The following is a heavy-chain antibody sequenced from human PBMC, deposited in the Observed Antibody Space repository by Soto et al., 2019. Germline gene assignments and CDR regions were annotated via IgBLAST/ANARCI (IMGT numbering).Heavy chain of an antibody. D-gene: IGHD4-17*01. J-gene: IGHJ4*02. CDR2: IIPIVGTE. Sequence: SVTVSRSDSGCHFTGHYSNFVRHTPRQGLEWMGWIIPIVGTENYALKVQGRVTITEDESTSTAYMELSSLRSEDTAVYYCAARLTTITGVLRYWGQGTLVSVSS. V-gene: IGHV1-69*01. CDR3: AARLTTITGVLRY. CDR1: GCHFTGHY.